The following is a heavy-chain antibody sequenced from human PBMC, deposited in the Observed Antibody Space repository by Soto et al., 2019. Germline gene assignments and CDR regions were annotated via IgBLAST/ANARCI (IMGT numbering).Heavy chain of an antibody. D-gene: IGHD2-8*01. J-gene: IGHJ6*03. Sequence: PSETLSLTCAVYGGSFSGYYWSWIRQPPGKGLEWIGEINHSGSTNYNPSLKSRVTISVDTSKNQFSLKLSSLTAADTAVYYCARARMVYGRCYYYYYMDVWGKGHTVT. CDR1: GGSFSGYY. CDR3: ARARMVYGRCYYYYYMDV. V-gene: IGHV4-34*01. CDR2: INHSGST.